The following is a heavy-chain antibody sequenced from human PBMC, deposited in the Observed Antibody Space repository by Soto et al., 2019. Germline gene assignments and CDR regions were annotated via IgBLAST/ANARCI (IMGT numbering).Heavy chain of an antibody. CDR1: GGSISSFTYY. CDR3: PRRERYYGSPGWFDP. D-gene: IGHD3-10*01. Sequence: PSETLSLSCSVSGGSISSFTYYWGWIRQPPGKGLEWIGTVYYNENTYYNPSLKSRVTITVDTAKNQFSLNLRSVTAADTAMYFCPRRERYYGSPGWFDPWGPGTLVTVSS. J-gene: IGHJ5*02. CDR2: VYYNENT. V-gene: IGHV4-39*01.